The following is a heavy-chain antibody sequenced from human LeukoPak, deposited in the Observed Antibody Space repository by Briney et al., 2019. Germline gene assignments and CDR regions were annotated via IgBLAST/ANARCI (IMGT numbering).Heavy chain of an antibody. D-gene: IGHD3-3*01. Sequence: PSQTLSLTCTVSGGSISSGSYYWSWIRQPAGKGLEWIGRIYTSGSTNYNPSLKSRVTISVDTSKNQFSLKLSSVTAADTAVYYCARDYSMEWAFDIWGQGTLVTVSS. J-gene: IGHJ4*02. CDR3: ARDYSMEWAFDI. CDR2: IYTSGST. V-gene: IGHV4-61*02. CDR1: GGSISSGSYY.